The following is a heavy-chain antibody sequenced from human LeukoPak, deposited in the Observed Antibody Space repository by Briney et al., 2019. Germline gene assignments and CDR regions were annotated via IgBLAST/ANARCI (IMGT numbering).Heavy chain of an antibody. CDR2: IYYSGST. CDR1: GGSISSYY. V-gene: IGHV4-59*01. Sequence: SETLSLTCTVSGGSISSYYWSWIRQPPGKGLEWIGYIYYSGSTNYNPSLKSRITISVDTSKNQFSLKLSSVTAADTAAYYCARGRNWNDSYFDYWGQGTLVTVSS. CDR3: ARGRNWNDSYFDY. D-gene: IGHD1-20*01. J-gene: IGHJ4*02.